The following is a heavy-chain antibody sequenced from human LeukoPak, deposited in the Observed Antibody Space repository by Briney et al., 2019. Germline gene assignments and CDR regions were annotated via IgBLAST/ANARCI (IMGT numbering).Heavy chain of an antibody. CDR3: ARGRYIPLTL. V-gene: IGHV4-34*01. CDR1: GFTFSSYW. Sequence: GSLRLSCAASGFTFSSYWMSWIRQPPGKGLEWIGEINHSGSTNYNPSLKSRVTISVDTSKNQFSLKLSSVTAADTAVYYCARGRYIPLTLWGQGTLVTVSS. CDR2: INHSGST. J-gene: IGHJ4*02. D-gene: IGHD1-14*01.